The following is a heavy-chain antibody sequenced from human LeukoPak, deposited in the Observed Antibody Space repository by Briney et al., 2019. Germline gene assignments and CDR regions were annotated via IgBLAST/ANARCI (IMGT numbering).Heavy chain of an antibody. CDR1: GYTFTSYG. CDR3: AGSSGYHYYYYYMDV. D-gene: IGHD3-22*01. CDR2: ISAYNGNT. J-gene: IGHJ6*03. V-gene: IGHV1-18*01. Sequence: ASVKVSCKASGYTFTSYGISWVRQAPGQGLEWMGWISAYNGNTNYAQKLQGRVTMTTDTSTSTAYMELRCLRSDDTAVYYCAGSSGYHYYYYYMDVWGKGTTVTVSS.